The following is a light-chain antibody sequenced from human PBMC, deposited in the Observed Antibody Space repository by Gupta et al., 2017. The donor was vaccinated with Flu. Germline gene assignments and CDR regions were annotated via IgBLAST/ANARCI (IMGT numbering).Light chain of an antibody. Sequence: NCYQHKGGKAIKLRIYAASTLQSGVPSRFSGSGSGADFTLTIASLQPEYFSTYYCQQSYLTPYSLGQGTKVEIQ. CDR2: AAS. CDR3: QQSYLTPYS. V-gene: IGKV1-39*01. J-gene: IGKJ2*03.